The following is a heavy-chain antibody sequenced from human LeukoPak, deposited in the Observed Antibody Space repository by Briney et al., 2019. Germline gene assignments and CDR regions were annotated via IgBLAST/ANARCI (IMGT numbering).Heavy chain of an antibody. J-gene: IGHJ3*02. CDR3: AKDLAVAGIRGWAFDI. Sequence: GGSLRLSCAASGFTFSTYAMNWVRQAPGKGLEWVSAVSGDGGRTYYADSVKGRFTISRDNSKNTLYLQMNSLRAEDTAVYYCAKDLAVAGIRGWAFDIWGQGTMVTVSS. CDR1: GFTFSTYA. D-gene: IGHD6-19*01. CDR2: VSGDGGRT. V-gene: IGHV3-23*01.